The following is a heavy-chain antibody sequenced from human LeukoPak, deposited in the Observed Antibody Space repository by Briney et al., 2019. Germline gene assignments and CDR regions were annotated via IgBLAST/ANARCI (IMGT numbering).Heavy chain of an antibody. D-gene: IGHD6-13*01. CDR1: GFTFSSYA. Sequence: GGPLRLSCAASGFTFSSYAMHWVRQAPGKGLEWVAAISYVGSDKYYADSVKGRLTISRDNSRNTLYLQMNSLRAEDTAVYYCAKDGDIAAAGYYFDYWGQGTLVTVSS. CDR3: AKDGDIAAAGYYFDY. J-gene: IGHJ4*02. V-gene: IGHV3-30*18. CDR2: ISYVGSDK.